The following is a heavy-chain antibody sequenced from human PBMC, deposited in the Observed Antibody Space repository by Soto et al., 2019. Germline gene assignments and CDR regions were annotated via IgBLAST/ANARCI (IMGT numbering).Heavy chain of an antibody. V-gene: IGHV3-23*01. D-gene: IGHD1-1*01. CDR3: AGTREGNPWFDP. CDR1: GFTFGSYG. J-gene: IGHJ5*02. Sequence: GGSLRLSCAASGFTFGSYGMHWVGQAPGKGLEWVSAISGSGGSTYYADSVKGRFTISRDNSKNTLYLQMSSLRAEDTAVYYCAGTREGNPWFDPWGQGTLVTVSS. CDR2: ISGSGGST.